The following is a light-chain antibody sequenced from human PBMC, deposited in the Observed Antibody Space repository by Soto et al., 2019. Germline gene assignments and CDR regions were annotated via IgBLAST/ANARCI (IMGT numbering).Light chain of an antibody. J-gene: IGKJ4*01. CDR2: DAS. CDR1: QSVSKY. Sequence: EIVLTQSPVTLSLSPGERATLSCRASQSVSKYLAWYQQKPGQAPRLLIYDASNRAAGIPARFSGSGSGTDFTLIISSLETEDFAVYYCQQRSNWRGNFGGGTKVEIK. CDR3: QQRSNWRGN. V-gene: IGKV3-11*01.